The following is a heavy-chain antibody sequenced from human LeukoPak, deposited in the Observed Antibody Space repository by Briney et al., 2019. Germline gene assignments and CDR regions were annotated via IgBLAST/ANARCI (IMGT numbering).Heavy chain of an antibody. CDR1: GYSISSGYY. CDR2: IYHSGST. CDR3: ARVDYYDSSGYLY. J-gene: IGHJ4*02. V-gene: IGHV4-38-2*01. Sequence: KPSETLSLTCAVSGYSISSGYYWGWIRQPPGKGLEGIGSIYHSGSTYYNPSLKSRVTISVDTSKNQFSLKLSSVTAADTAVYYCARVDYYDSSGYLYWGQGTLVTVSS. D-gene: IGHD3-22*01.